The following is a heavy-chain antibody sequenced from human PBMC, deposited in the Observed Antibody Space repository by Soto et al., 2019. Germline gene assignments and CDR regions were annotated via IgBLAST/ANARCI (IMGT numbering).Heavy chain of an antibody. CDR1: GGTFSSYA. CDR3: ARDAYYDSSGYYDLDY. V-gene: IGHV1-69*10. Sequence: ASVKVSCKASGGTFSSYAISWVRQAPGQGLEWMGGIIPILGIANYAQKFQGRVTITADKSTSTAYMELSSLRSEDTAVYYCARDAYYDSSGYYDLDYWGQGTLVTVSS. D-gene: IGHD3-22*01. J-gene: IGHJ4*02. CDR2: IIPILGIA.